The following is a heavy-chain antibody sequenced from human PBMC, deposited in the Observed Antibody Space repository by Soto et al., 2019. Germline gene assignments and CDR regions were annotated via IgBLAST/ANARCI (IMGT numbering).Heavy chain of an antibody. CDR3: ARDRGRPDLRDTHYYDSSDLDYGMHV. Sequence: EVRLVESGGGLVQPGGSLTLSCAASGFTFSSYWTTWVRQAAEKGLEWVANINQDGSEKYYMDSMKGRFTISRDNAKNSLLLQLNSLRAEDTAVYYCARDRGRPDLRDTHYYDSSDLDYGMHVLGQGTTVTVSS. CDR2: INQDGSEK. CDR1: GFTFSSYW. J-gene: IGHJ6*02. D-gene: IGHD3-22*01. V-gene: IGHV3-7*01.